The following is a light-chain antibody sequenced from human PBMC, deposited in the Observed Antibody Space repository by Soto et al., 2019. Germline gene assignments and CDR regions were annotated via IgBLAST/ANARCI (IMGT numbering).Light chain of an antibody. CDR2: GAS. Sequence: EIVLTQSPATLSVSPGERVTLSCRASQTVSGDLAWYHHKPAQAPRLLIYGASTRATGIPDRFSGSGSGTDFTLTISRLEPEDFAVYYCHQYGSSPGTFGQGTKVDIK. CDR1: QTVSGD. CDR3: HQYGSSPGT. J-gene: IGKJ1*01. V-gene: IGKV3-20*01.